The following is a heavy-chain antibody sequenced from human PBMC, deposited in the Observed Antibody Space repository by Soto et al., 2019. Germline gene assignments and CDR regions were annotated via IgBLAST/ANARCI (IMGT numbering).Heavy chain of an antibody. CDR3: AKTRGAMIYAISVYGMDV. CDR2: ISGSADST. CDR1: GFSFSSFA. D-gene: IGHD2-8*01. J-gene: IGHJ6*02. Sequence: EVQLLASGGGFIHPGGSLRLSCAASGFSFSSFAMNWVRQAPGKGLERVSIISGSADSTFYADSVKGRFTISRDNSKSTLYLQINSLRAEDTAVYYCAKTRGAMIYAISVYGMDVWGQGTTVTVSS. V-gene: IGHV3-23*01.